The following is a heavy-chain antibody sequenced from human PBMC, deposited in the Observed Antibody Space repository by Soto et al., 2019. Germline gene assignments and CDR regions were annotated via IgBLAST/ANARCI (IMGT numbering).Heavy chain of an antibody. V-gene: IGHV1-18*01. CDR2: ISPYTGNT. CDR1: GYIFVNYG. D-gene: IGHD3-16*01. Sequence: QVQLVQSGDEVKKPGASVKVSCKASGYIFVNYGIAWVRQAPGQGLEWMGWISPYTGNTHSASKVHGRLTMTTHTSTSTAYMDLGSLTSDDTAVYYCVMVDNYVTPTPQDVWGQGTTVTVSS. J-gene: IGHJ6*02. CDR3: VMVDNYVTPTPQDV.